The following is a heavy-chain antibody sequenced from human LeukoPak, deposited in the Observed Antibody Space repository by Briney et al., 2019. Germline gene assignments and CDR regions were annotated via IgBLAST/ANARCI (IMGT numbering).Heavy chain of an antibody. J-gene: IGHJ4*02. Sequence: ASVKVSCKVSGYTLTELSMHWVRQAPGKGLEWMGGFDPEDGETIYAQKFQGRVTMTEDTSTDTPYMELSSLRSEDTAVYYCATDIQDYGDFCFDYWGQGTLVTVSS. CDR1: GYTLTELS. V-gene: IGHV1-24*01. D-gene: IGHD4-17*01. CDR2: FDPEDGET. CDR3: ATDIQDYGDFCFDY.